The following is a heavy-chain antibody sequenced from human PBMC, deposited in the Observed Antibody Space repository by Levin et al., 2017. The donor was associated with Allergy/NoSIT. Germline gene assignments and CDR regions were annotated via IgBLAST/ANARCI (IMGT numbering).Heavy chain of an antibody. CDR3: ARIVVVPAAIEVIYYFDY. CDR1: GFSLSTSGVG. D-gene: IGHD2-2*01. CDR2: IYWDDDK. J-gene: IGHJ4*02. Sequence: SGPTLVKPTQTLTLTCTFSGFSLSTSGVGVGWIRQPPGKALEWLALIYWDDDKRYSPSLKSRLTITKDTSKNQVVLTMTNMDPVGTATYYCARIVVVPAAIEVIYYFDYWGQGTLVTVSS. V-gene: IGHV2-5*02.